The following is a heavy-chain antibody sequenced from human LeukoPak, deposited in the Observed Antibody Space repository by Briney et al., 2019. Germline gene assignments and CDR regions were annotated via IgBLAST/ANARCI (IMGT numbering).Heavy chain of an antibody. D-gene: IGHD3-16*01. V-gene: IGHV3-7*01. CDR2: LEQDGIGQ. Sequence: GGSLTLSCVVSGFTVADDAMHWVRQVPGKGLEWVATLEQDGIGQVYVDSVKGRFTIARDNYKNSLSLQMHNLGAEDTAIYYCVRGMGWYFGLWGRGALVTVSS. CDR1: GFTVADDA. J-gene: IGHJ2*01. CDR3: VRGMGWYFGL.